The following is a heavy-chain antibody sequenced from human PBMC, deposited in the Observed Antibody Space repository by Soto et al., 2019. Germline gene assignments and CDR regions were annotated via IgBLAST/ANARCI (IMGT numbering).Heavy chain of an antibody. V-gene: IGHV3-23*01. Sequence: PGGSLRLSCAASGFTFSSYAMSWVRQAPGKGLEWVSAISGSGGSTYYADSVKGRFTISRDNSKNTLYLQMNSLRAEDTAVYYCAKDIRHGSGWYLTFGYWGQGTLVTVSS. CDR2: ISGSGGST. D-gene: IGHD6-19*01. CDR1: GFTFSSYA. J-gene: IGHJ4*02. CDR3: AKDIRHGSGWYLTFGY.